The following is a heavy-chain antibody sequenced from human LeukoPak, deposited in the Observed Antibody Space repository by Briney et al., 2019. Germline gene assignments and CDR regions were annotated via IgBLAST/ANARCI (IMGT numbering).Heavy chain of an antibody. J-gene: IGHJ3*02. CDR3: ASLRFLEWLISAAFDI. V-gene: IGHV3-21*01. D-gene: IGHD3-3*01. Sequence: GGSLRLSCAASGFTFSSYSMNWVRQAPGKGLEWVSSISSSSSYIYYADSVKGRFTISRDNAKSSLYLQMNSLRAEDTAVYYCASLRFLEWLISAAFDIWGQGTMVTVSS. CDR1: GFTFSSYS. CDR2: ISSSSSYI.